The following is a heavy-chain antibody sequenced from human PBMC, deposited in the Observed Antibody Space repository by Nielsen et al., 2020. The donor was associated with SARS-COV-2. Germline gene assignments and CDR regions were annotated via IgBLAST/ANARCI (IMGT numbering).Heavy chain of an antibody. J-gene: IGHJ4*02. V-gene: IGHV3-74*01. CDR2: INTDGSKS. CDR1: GFTFSSYY. D-gene: IGHD3-10*01. Sequence: GGSLRLSCAGSGFTFSSYYMNWVRQASGKGLMWVSRINTDGSKSAYADSVKGRFTISRDNARDTVYLQMNSLSAEDTAVYYCVRVRDDGYYYDSGPFDYWGQGALVTVSS. CDR3: VRVRDDGYYYDSGPFDY.